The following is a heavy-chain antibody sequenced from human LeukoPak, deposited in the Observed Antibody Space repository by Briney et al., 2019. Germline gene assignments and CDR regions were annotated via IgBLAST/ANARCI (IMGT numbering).Heavy chain of an antibody. Sequence: PSETLSLTCAVYGGSFSGYYWSWIRQPPGKGLEWIGEINHSGSTNYNPSLKSRFTIYVDTSKNQFSLKLSSVTAADTTVYYCAASRYDYGDYVPLVYWGQGTLVTVSS. V-gene: IGHV4-34*01. D-gene: IGHD4-17*01. J-gene: IGHJ4*02. CDR1: GGSFSGYY. CDR3: AASRYDYGDYVPLVY. CDR2: INHSGST.